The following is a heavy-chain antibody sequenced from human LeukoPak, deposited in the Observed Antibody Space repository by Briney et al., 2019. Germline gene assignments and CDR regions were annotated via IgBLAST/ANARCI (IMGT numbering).Heavy chain of an antibody. CDR1: GFTVSSNH. D-gene: IGHD2-15*01. V-gene: IGHV3-53*01. Sequence: GGSLRLSCAASGFTVSSNHMSWVRQAPGKGLEWVSAIYTGGDIHYVDSVKGRFTISRDTSKNALFLQMNSLTADDTALYFCAISGGNPGYFQHWGQGTLVTVSS. J-gene: IGHJ1*01. CDR3: AISGGNPGYFQH. CDR2: IYTGGDI.